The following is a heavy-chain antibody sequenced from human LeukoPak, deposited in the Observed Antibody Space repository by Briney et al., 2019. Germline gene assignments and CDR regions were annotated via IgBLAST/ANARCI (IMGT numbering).Heavy chain of an antibody. J-gene: IGHJ4*02. CDR3: ARESNDFLTGYYDY. Sequence: GRSLRLSCAASGFTFSSYAFHWVRQAPGKGLEWVAVISYDGSNKYYADSVKGRFTIPRDNSKNTLYLQMNSLRAEDTAVYYCARESNDFLTGYYDYWGQGILVTVSS. CDR2: ISYDGSNK. CDR1: GFTFSSYA. D-gene: IGHD3-9*01. V-gene: IGHV3-30-3*01.